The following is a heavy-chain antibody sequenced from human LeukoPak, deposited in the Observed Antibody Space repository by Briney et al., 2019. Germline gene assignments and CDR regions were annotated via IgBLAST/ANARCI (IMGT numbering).Heavy chain of an antibody. CDR3: ARPREWIVAGAFYI. CDR2: ISPGDSKT. Sequence: GESLKISCQVSGFNFNSYLIAWVRQMPGKGLEWMGSISPGDSKTKYSPSFQGQVTISVDRSITTAYLQWSGLKASDTAMYYCARPREWIVAGAFYIWSLGTMFTVSS. D-gene: IGHD3-3*01. J-gene: IGHJ3*02. V-gene: IGHV5-51*01. CDR1: GFNFNSYL.